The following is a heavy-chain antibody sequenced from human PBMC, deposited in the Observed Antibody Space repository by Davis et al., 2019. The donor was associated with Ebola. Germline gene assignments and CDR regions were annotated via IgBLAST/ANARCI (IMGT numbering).Heavy chain of an antibody. J-gene: IGHJ5*02. CDR2: IYYSGST. D-gene: IGHD3-22*01. V-gene: IGHV4-59*01. CDR3: ARATYYYDSSGYYGGSGLFDP. CDR1: GGSISSYY. Sequence: MPSETLSLTCTVSGGSISSYYWSWIRQPPGKGLEWIGYIYYSGSTNYNPSLKSRVTISVDTSKNQFSLKLSSVTAADTAVYYCARATYYYDSSGYYGGSGLFDPWGQGTLVTVSS.